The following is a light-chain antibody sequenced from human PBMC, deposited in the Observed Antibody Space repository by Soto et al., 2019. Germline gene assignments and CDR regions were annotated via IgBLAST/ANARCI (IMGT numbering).Light chain of an antibody. Sequence: DIQMTQSPSPLSASVGDIVTITCRASQSISVWLAWFQQKPGNAPKLLIYKASTLESGVPSRFSGSGSGTDFTLTISILQPEDAATYYCQQYNNHWTFGQGTKVE. V-gene: IGKV1-5*03. CDR1: QSISVW. J-gene: IGKJ1*01. CDR3: QQYNNHWT. CDR2: KAS.